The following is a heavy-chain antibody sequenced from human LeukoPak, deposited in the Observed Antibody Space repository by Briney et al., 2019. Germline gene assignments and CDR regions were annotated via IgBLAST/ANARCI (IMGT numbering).Heavy chain of an antibody. CDR3: ARLNKPGWFDP. J-gene: IGHJ5*02. Sequence: SETLSLTCTVSGGSISSSSYYWGWIRQPPGKGLEWIGSIYYSGSTYYNPSLKSRVTISIDTSKNQFSLRLNSVTATDTAVYYCARLNKPGWFDPWGQGTLVTVSS. CDR2: IYYSGST. CDR1: GGSISSSSYY. V-gene: IGHV4-39*01. D-gene: IGHD1-14*01.